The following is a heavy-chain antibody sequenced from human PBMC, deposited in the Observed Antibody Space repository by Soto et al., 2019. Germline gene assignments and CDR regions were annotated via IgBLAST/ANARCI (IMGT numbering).Heavy chain of an antibody. CDR1: GYTFTSYA. J-gene: IGHJ5*02. CDR3: ARTYYDFWSGYSNWFDP. CDR2: INAGNGNT. V-gene: IGHV1-3*01. D-gene: IGHD3-3*01. Sequence: ASVKVSCKASGYTFTSYAMHCVRQAPGQRLEWMGWINAGNGNTKYSQKFQGRVTITRDTSASTAYMELSSLRSEDTAVYYCARTYYDFWSGYSNWFDPWGQGTLVTVSS.